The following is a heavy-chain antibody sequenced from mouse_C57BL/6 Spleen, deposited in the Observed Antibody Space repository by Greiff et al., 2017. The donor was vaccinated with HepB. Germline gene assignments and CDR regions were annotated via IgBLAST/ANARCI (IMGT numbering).Heavy chain of an antibody. CDR2: ISSGSSTI. CDR3: ARPLSRGYFDY. CDR1: GFTFSDYG. J-gene: IGHJ2*01. V-gene: IGHV5-17*01. D-gene: IGHD3-3*01. Sequence: EVKLMESGGGLVKPGGSLKLSCAASGFTFSDYGMHWVRQAPEKGLEWVAYISSGSSTIYYADTVKGRFTISRDNAKNTLFLQMTSLRSEDTAMYYCARPLSRGYFDYWGQGTTLTVSS.